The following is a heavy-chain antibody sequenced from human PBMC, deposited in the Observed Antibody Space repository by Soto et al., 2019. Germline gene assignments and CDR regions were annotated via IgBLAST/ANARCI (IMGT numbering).Heavy chain of an antibody. D-gene: IGHD2-2*01. V-gene: IGHV4-39*01. Sequence: PSETLSLTCSVSGGSISNSLNYWGWIRQPPGKGLEWIGTIYYTGNIYYNPSLKSRVTISIDTSRNQFSLRLSSVTAADTAVYYCARQGRCSISSCYDVGSPYNYFNPWGQGTLVTFSS. CDR3: ARQGRCSISSCYDVGSPYNYFNP. CDR2: IYYTGNI. J-gene: IGHJ5*02. CDR1: GGSISNSLNY.